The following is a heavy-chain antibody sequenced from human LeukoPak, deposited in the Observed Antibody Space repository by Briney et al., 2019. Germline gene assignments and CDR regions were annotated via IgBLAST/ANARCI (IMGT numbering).Heavy chain of an antibody. Sequence: PGGSLRLSCAASGFTFSDYYMSWIRQAPGKGLEWVSYTSSSGINIYYADSVKGRFTISRDNAKKSLYLQMNSLRAEDTAVYYCARAPPKYRSGWYLDYWGQGTLVTVSS. CDR2: TSSSGINI. D-gene: IGHD6-19*01. CDR1: GFTFSDYY. V-gene: IGHV3-11*01. CDR3: ARAPPKYRSGWYLDY. J-gene: IGHJ4*02.